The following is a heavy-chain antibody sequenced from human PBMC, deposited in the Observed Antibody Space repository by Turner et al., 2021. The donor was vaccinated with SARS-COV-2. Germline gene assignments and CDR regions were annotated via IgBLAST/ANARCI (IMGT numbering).Heavy chain of an antibody. D-gene: IGHD3-10*02. CDR1: GFTFSSYG. J-gene: IGHJ4*02. Sequence: QVQLVESGGGVVQPGRSLRLSCAATGFTFSSYGMHWVRQAPGKGLEWVAVISYDGSNKYYVDSVKGRFTISRDNSKNTLYLQMNSLRAEDTAVYYCAKMMFGGWSGFDYWGQGTQVTVSS. CDR3: AKMMFGGWSGFDY. CDR2: ISYDGSNK. V-gene: IGHV3-30*18.